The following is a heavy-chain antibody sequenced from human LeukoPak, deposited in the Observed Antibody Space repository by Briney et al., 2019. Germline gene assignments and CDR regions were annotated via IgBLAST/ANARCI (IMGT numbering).Heavy chain of an antibody. CDR1: GFTFSSYG. V-gene: IGHV3-30*02. CDR2: IRYDGSNK. CDR3: AKKYSSSPSGAFDI. Sequence: PGGSLRLSCAASGFTFSSYGMHWVRQAPGKGLEWVAFIRYDGSNKYYADSVKGRFTISRDNSKNTLYLQMNSLRAEDTAVYYCAKKYSSSPSGAFDIWGQGTMVTVSS. D-gene: IGHD6-6*01. J-gene: IGHJ3*02.